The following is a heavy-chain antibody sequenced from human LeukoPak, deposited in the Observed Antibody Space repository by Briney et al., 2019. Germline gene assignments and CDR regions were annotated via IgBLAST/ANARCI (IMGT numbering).Heavy chain of an antibody. CDR3: ARSYCSSTSCYPYFDY. CDR1: GGSISSYY. Sequence: PSETLSLTCTVSGGSISSYYWSWIPQPPGKGLEWIGYIYYSGSTNYNPSLKSRVTISVDTSKNQFSLKLSSVTAADTAVYYCARSYCSSTSCYPYFDYWGQGTLVTVSS. J-gene: IGHJ4*02. CDR2: IYYSGST. D-gene: IGHD2-2*01. V-gene: IGHV4-59*01.